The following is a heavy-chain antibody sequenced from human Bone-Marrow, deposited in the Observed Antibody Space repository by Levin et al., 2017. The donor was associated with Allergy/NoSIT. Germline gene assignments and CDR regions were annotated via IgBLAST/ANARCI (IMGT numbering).Heavy chain of an antibody. CDR3: ARDPGYYYDSSAPPLAYFDY. CDR2: ISYDGSNK. D-gene: IGHD3-22*01. J-gene: IGHJ4*02. CDR1: GFTFSSYA. Sequence: GGSLRLSCAASGFTFSSYAMHWVRQAPGKGLEWVAVISYDGSNKYYADSVKGRFTISRDNSKNTLYLQMNSLRAEDTAVYYCARDPGYYYDSSAPPLAYFDYWGQGTLVTVSS. V-gene: IGHV3-30*04.